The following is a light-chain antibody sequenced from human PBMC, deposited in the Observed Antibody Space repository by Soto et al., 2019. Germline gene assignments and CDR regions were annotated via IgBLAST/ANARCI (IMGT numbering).Light chain of an antibody. Sequence: EIVLTQSPGTLSLSPGERATLSCRASQSVSSSYLAWYQQKPGQAPRVLIYGASSRATGIPDRFSGSGSGTDFTLTISRLEPEDFAVYYCQQYDSSTRTFGQGTKVEIK. J-gene: IGKJ1*01. V-gene: IGKV3-20*01. CDR1: QSVSSSY. CDR3: QQYDSSTRT. CDR2: GAS.